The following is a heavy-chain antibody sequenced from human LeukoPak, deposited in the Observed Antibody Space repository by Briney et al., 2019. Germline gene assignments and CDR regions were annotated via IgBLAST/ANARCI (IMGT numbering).Heavy chain of an antibody. V-gene: IGHV4-30-4*01. CDR1: GGSISSGDYY. CDR3: ARDSEDAFDI. CDR2: VYYSGST. Sequence: SETLSLTCTVSGGSISSGDYYWSWIRQPPGKGLEWIGYVYYSGSTYYNPSLKSRVTISVDTSKNQFSLKLSSVTAADTAVYYCARDSEDAFDIWGQGTMVTVSS. J-gene: IGHJ3*02.